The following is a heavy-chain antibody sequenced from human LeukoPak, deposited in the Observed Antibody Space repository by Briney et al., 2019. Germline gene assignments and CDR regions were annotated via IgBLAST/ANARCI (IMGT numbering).Heavy chain of an antibody. CDR1: GYTFTSYG. CDR3: ARDENYNKDY. D-gene: IGHD4-11*01. V-gene: IGHV1-18*01. CDR2: ISTNNGNT. Sequence: ASVKVSCKASGYTFTSYGITWVRQAPGQGLEWMGWISTNNGNTEYTQKPQGRVTMTTDTSTSTAYMELRSLRSDDTAAYYCARDENYNKDYWGQGTLVTVSS. J-gene: IGHJ4*02.